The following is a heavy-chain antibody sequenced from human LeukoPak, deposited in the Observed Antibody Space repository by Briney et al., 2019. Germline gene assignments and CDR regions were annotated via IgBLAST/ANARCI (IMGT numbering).Heavy chain of an antibody. CDR2: INTKTGNP. Sequence: ASVKVSCKASGYTFSDYALNWVRQAPGQGLQWMGWINTKTGNPTYVQGFTGRFVFSLDTTVNTAYLQINSLKAEDTAIYYCAGEGYGTSSRFDPWGQGTLVTVSS. CDR3: AGEGYGTSSRFDP. CDR1: GYTFSDYA. J-gene: IGHJ5*02. V-gene: IGHV7-4-1*02. D-gene: IGHD1-1*01.